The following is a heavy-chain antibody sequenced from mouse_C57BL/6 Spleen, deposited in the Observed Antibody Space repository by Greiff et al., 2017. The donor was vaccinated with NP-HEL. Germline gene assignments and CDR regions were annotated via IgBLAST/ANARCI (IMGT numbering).Heavy chain of an antibody. Sequence: EVQLQQSGPGMVKPSQSLSLTCTVTGYSITSGYDWHWIRHFPGNKLEWMGYISYSGSTNYNPSLKSRISITHDTSKNHFFLKLNSVTTEDTATYYCARGLGRAWFAYWGQGTLVTVSA. J-gene: IGHJ3*01. D-gene: IGHD4-1*01. CDR3: ARGLGRAWFAY. V-gene: IGHV3-1*01. CDR2: ISYSGST. CDR1: GYSITSGYD.